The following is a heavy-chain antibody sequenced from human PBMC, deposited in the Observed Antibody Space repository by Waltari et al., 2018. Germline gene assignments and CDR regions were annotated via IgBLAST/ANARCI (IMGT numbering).Heavy chain of an antibody. V-gene: IGHV3-23*01. CDR3: AKEVDYGSGWTADY. CDR2: INAGGTDT. CDR1: GFPFGSYT. Sequence: EVQLLESGGGLIQPGGSLRLSCAASGFPFGSYTMTWVSQAPGKGLEWVSAINAGGTDTYYAESVKGRFTISRDNSKNTLYLQMNSLRAEDTAVYYCAKEVDYGSGWTADYWGQGTQVTVSS. J-gene: IGHJ4*02. D-gene: IGHD3-10*01.